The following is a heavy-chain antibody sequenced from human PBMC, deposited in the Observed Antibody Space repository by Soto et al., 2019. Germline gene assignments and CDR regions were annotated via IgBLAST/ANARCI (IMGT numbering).Heavy chain of an antibody. CDR1: GFTFSDYG. J-gene: IGHJ4*02. CDR2: IWYDGSEK. Sequence: QVQLVESGGGVVQPGRSLRLSCAASGFTFSDYGMHWVRQAPGKGLEWVAVIWYDGSEKYYADSVKGRFTISRDNSKNTLYLQMHSQRVEDTALYYCARQSLGNIRLRGFDYWGQGALVTVSS. CDR3: ARQSLGNIRLRGFDY. D-gene: IGHD1-1*01. V-gene: IGHV3-33*01.